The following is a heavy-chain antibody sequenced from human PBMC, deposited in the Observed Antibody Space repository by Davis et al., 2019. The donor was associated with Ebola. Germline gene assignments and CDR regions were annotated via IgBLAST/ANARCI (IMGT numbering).Heavy chain of an antibody. V-gene: IGHV4-34*01. J-gene: IGHJ4*02. Sequence: PSETLSLTCAVYGGSFSGYYWSWIRQPPGKGLEWIGSIYYSGSTYYNPSLKSRVTISVDTSKNQFSLKLSSVTAADTAVYYCARRPFLDYGGNHFDYWGQGTLVTVSS. CDR1: GGSFSGYY. CDR2: IYYSGST. D-gene: IGHD4-23*01. CDR3: ARRPFLDYGGNHFDY.